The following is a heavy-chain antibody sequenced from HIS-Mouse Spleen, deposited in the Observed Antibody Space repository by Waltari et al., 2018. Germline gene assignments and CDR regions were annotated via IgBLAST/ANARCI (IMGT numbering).Heavy chain of an antibody. CDR3: ARDPGYSSSSNAFDI. Sequence: QVQLQESGPGLVKPSETLSLTCTVSGYSISSCYYWGWIRQPPGKGLEWLGCIYHSGHTYYNPSLKSRVTISVDTAKNQFSLKLSSVTAADTAGYYCARDPGYSSSSNAFDIWGQGTMVTVSS. V-gene: IGHV4-38-2*02. D-gene: IGHD6-6*01. CDR2: IYHSGHT. CDR1: GYSISSCYY. J-gene: IGHJ3*02.